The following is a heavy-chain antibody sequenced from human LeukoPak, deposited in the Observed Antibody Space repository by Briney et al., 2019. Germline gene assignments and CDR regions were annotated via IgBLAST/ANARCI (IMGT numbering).Heavy chain of an antibody. CDR3: ARGGAAPMYYFDY. Sequence: KPSETLSLTCTVSGGSISSYYWSWIRQPPGKGLEWIGYIYYSGSTNYNPSLKSRVTISVDTSKNQFSLKLSSVTAADTAVYYCARGGAAPMYYFDYWGQGTLVTVSS. V-gene: IGHV4-59*01. D-gene: IGHD6-13*01. J-gene: IGHJ4*02. CDR1: GGSISSYY. CDR2: IYYSGST.